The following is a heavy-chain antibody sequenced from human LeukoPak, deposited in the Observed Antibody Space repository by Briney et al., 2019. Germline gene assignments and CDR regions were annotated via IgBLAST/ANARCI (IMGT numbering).Heavy chain of an antibody. D-gene: IGHD6-13*01. Sequence: SETLSLTCSVSGDSISSYYWSWIRQPPGKGLEWIGYIYYRGSSNYNPSLRSRVTMSVGTSKNQFSLRLTSVTAADTAVYYCARALRQQLVTGWFDPWGQGTLVTVSS. CDR3: ARALRQQLVTGWFDP. V-gene: IGHV4-59*01. J-gene: IGHJ5*02. CDR1: GDSISSYY. CDR2: IYYRGSS.